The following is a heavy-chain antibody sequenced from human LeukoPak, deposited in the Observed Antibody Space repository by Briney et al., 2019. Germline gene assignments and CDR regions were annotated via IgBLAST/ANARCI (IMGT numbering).Heavy chain of an antibody. CDR3: ARGAVSGYGDY. D-gene: IGHD5-18*01. V-gene: IGHV1-69*04. CDR1: GGTFSSYA. Sequence: ASVKVSCKASGGTFSSYAISWVRQAPGQGLEWMGRIIPILGIANYAQKLQGRVTITADKSTSTAYMELSSLRSEDTAVYYCARGAVSGYGDYWGQGTLVTVSS. CDR2: IIPILGIA. J-gene: IGHJ4*02.